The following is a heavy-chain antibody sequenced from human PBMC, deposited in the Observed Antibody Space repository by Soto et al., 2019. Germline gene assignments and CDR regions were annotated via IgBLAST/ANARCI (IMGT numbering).Heavy chain of an antibody. Sequence: EVQLVESGGGLVQPGGSLRLSCAASGFTFSDYAMHWVRQAPGKGLEYVAAINSNGGGTYYATSVKGRFIISRDNSKNTLYLQMGSLRAEDMAVYYSARSTGGYWGQGTLVTVSS. CDR2: INSNGGGT. J-gene: IGHJ4*02. CDR1: GFTFSDYA. CDR3: ARSTGGY. D-gene: IGHD2-8*02. V-gene: IGHV3-64*01.